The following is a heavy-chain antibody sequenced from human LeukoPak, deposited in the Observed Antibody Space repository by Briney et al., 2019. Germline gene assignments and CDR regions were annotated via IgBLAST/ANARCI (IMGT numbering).Heavy chain of an antibody. J-gene: IGHJ4*02. CDR2: ISYDGSNK. D-gene: IGHD3-10*01. CDR3: AKHGLLWFGEWGYYFDY. Sequence: GGSLRLSCAASGFSFRSYGMHWVRQAPGKGLEWVAVISYDGSNKYYADSVKGRFTISRDNSKNTLYLQMNSLRAEDTAVYYCAKHGLLWFGEWGYYFDYWGQGTLVTVSS. CDR1: GFSFRSYG. V-gene: IGHV3-30*18.